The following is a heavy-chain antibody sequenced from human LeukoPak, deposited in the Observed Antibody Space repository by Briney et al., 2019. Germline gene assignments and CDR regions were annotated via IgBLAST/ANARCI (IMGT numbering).Heavy chain of an antibody. CDR1: GFTFSSYS. J-gene: IGHJ4*02. CDR2: ISSSSSYI. Sequence: GGSLRLSCAASGFTFSSYSMNWVRQAPGKGLEWVSPISSSSSYIYYADSVKGRFTISRDNSKNTLYLQMNSLRAEDTAVYYCARDVGGSYDYWGQGTLVTVSS. CDR3: ARDVGGSYDY. V-gene: IGHV3-21*01. D-gene: IGHD1-26*01.